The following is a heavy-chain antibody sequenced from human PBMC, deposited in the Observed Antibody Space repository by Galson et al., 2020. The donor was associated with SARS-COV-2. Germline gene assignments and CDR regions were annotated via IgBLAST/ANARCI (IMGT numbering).Heavy chain of an antibody. V-gene: IGHV1-8*02. D-gene: IGHD2-2*02. Sequence: ASVKVSCKASGYTFTDYDIIWVRQATGLGLEWLGWMNPNSVNTGYARQFQGRPTMTRETSISTAYMELSSLRSEDTAVYFCAITTSWYKAFDFWGQGTPVTVSS. CDR3: AITTSWYKAFDF. CDR1: GYTFTDYD. J-gene: IGHJ4*02. CDR2: MNPNSVNT.